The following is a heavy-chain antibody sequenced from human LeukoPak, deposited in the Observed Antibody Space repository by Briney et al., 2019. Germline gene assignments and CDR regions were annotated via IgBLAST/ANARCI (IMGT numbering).Heavy chain of an antibody. Sequence: SETLSLTCTVSGGSITGYYWTWIRQPPGKGLEWIGYIYYSGSSNYNPSLKSRVTISIHTSKNQFSLNLSSVTAADTAVYYCARVVGGGRGGWFDPWGQGTLVAVSS. V-gene: IGHV4-59*01. J-gene: IGHJ5*02. CDR1: GGSITGYY. CDR3: ARVVGGGRGGWFDP. CDR2: IYYSGSS. D-gene: IGHD3-16*01.